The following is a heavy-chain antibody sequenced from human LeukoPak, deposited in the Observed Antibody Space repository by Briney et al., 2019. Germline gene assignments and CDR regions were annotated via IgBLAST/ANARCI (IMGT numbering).Heavy chain of an antibody. V-gene: IGHV4-59*08. CDR3: ARSERIIMILGGAFDI. J-gene: IGHJ3*02. D-gene: IGHD3-22*01. Sequence: SETLSLTCTVSGGSISSYYWSWIRQPPGKGLEWIGYIYYSGSTNYSPSLKSRVTISVDTSKNQFSLKLSSVTAADTAVYYCARSERIIMILGGAFDIWGQGTVVTVSS. CDR2: IYYSGST. CDR1: GGSISSYY.